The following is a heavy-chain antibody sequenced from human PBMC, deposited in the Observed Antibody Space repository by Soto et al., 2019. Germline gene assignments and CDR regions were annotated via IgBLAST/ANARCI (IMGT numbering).Heavy chain of an antibody. CDR2: IYHSGST. D-gene: IGHD3-22*01. V-gene: IGHV4-31*03. Sequence: QVQLQESGPGLVKPSQTLSLTCTVSGGSISSGGYYWSWIRQHPGKGLEWIGYIYHSGSTYYNPYLKSGVTVSVDTSKNQFSLKLSSVTAADTAVYYCARDYYDRSGYYPQADAFDLWGQGTMVTVSP. J-gene: IGHJ3*01. CDR3: ARDYYDRSGYYPQADAFDL. CDR1: GGSISSGGYY.